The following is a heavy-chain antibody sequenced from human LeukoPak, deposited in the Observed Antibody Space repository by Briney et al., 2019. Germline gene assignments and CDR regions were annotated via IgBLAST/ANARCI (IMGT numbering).Heavy chain of an antibody. CDR1: GGSISSSSYY. CDR3: ARGLGYYYGSGSYGY. Sequence: SETLSLTCTVSGGSISSSSYYWGWIRQPPGKGLEWIGSIYYSGSTYYNPSLKSRVTISVDTSKNQFSLKLSSVTAADTAVYHCARGLGYYYGSGSYGYWGQGTLVTVSS. CDR2: IYYSGST. V-gene: IGHV4-39*07. J-gene: IGHJ4*02. D-gene: IGHD3-10*01.